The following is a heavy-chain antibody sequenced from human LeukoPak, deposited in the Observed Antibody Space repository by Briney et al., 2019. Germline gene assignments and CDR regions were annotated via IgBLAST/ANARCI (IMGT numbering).Heavy chain of an antibody. Sequence: PGGSLRLSCAASGFTFSSYSMNWVRQAPGKGLEWVSYISSSSSTIYYADSVKGRFTISRDNAKNSLYLQMNSLRAEDTAVYYCARDTAMVYFDYWGQGTLVTVSS. CDR3: ARDTAMVYFDY. CDR2: ISSSSSTI. J-gene: IGHJ4*02. CDR1: GFTFSSYS. V-gene: IGHV3-48*01. D-gene: IGHD5-18*01.